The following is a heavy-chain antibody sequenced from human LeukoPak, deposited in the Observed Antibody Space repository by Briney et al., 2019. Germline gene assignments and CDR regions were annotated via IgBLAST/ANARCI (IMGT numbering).Heavy chain of an antibody. CDR2: IYSSGGT. D-gene: IGHD6-6*01. Sequence: SETLSLTCTVSGGSISGYYWSWLRQPPGKGLEWIGYIYSSGGTNCNPSLKTRVTISVDTSKNQFSLKLSSVTAADTAYYYCARVPYGGSASLFDYWGQGTLATVSS. V-gene: IGHV4-59*01. CDR1: GGSISGYY. J-gene: IGHJ4*02. CDR3: ARVPYGGSASLFDY.